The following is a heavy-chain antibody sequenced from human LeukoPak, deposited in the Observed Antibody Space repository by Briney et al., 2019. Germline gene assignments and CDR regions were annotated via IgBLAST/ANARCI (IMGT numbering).Heavy chain of an antibody. Sequence: ASVKVSCKASGYTFTGYYMHWVRQAPGQGLEWMGCINPNSGGTNYAQKFQGRVTMTRDTSISTAYMELSRLRSDDTAVYYCARVTMRRGYSGYGYWGQGTLVTVSS. J-gene: IGHJ4*02. CDR2: INPNSGGT. CDR3: ARVTMRRGYSGYGY. V-gene: IGHV1-2*02. D-gene: IGHD5-12*01. CDR1: GYTFTGYY.